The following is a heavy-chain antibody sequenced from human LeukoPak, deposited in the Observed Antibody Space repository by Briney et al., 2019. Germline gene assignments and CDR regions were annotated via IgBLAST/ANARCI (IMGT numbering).Heavy chain of an antibody. Sequence: SETLSLTCTVSSDFFSSVTDYWAWIRQPPGKGLEWIACGDYSGGTYYNPSLESRVAISADMSKNQISLKLSSVTAADTALYYCARERGEEYSSGWYKTNFFDTWGPGTRVTVSS. J-gene: IGHJ4*02. V-gene: IGHV4-39*07. D-gene: IGHD6-19*01. CDR2: GDYSGGT. CDR1: SDFFSSVTDY. CDR3: ARERGEEYSSGWYKTNFFDT.